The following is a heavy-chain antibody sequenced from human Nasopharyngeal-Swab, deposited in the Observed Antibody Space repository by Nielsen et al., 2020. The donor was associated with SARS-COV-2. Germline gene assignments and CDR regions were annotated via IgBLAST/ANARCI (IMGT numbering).Heavy chain of an antibody. CDR3: ARHGNYDFWSGYYPSGGIDY. CDR2: IYPGDSDT. V-gene: IGHV5-51*01. Sequence: GESLKISCKGSGYSFTSYWIGWVRQMPGKGLEWVGIIYPGDSDTRYSPSFQGQVTISADKSISTAYLQWSSLKASDTAMYYCARHGNYDFWSGYYPSGGIDYWGQGTLVTVSS. J-gene: IGHJ4*02. D-gene: IGHD3-3*01. CDR1: GYSFTSYW.